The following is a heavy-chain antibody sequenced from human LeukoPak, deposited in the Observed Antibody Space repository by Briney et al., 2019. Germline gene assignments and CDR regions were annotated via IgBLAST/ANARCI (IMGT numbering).Heavy chain of an antibody. D-gene: IGHD7-27*01. CDR1: GGSFSGYY. CDR3: ARTSWGIDY. J-gene: IGHJ4*02. V-gene: IGHV4-34*01. Sequence: SETLSLTCAVYGGSFSGYYWSWIRQPPGKGLEWIGEINHSGSTNYNPSLKSRVTLSVDTSKNQFSLKLSAVTAAYTAVYYCARTSWGIDYWGQGNLVTVSS. CDR2: INHSGST.